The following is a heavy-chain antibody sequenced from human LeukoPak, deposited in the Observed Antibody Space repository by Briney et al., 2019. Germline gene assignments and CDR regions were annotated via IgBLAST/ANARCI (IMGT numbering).Heavy chain of an antibody. CDR3: ARAGQAGTTDY. J-gene: IGHJ4*02. CDR2: INQGGSEK. Sequence: PGGSLRLSCAASGFTFGIYWMSWVRQAPGKGLEWVANINQGGSEKYYVDSVTGRFTISGDNAENSLYLQLNSLTVEDTAVYYCARAGQAGTTDYWGQGTLVTVSS. D-gene: IGHD1-7*01. V-gene: IGHV3-7*01. CDR1: GFTFGIYW.